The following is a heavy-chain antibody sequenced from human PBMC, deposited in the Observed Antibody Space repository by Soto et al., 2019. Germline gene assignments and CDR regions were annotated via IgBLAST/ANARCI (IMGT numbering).Heavy chain of an antibody. D-gene: IGHD2-15*01. V-gene: IGHV1-69*13. CDR1: GGTFSSYA. J-gene: IGHJ6*02. CDR3: AALDCSGGSCYLGYYYGMDV. Sequence: ASVKVSCKASGGTFSSYAISWVRQAPGQGLEWMGGIIPIFGTANYAQKFQGRVTITADESTSTAYMELSSLRSEDTAVYYCAALDCSGGSCYLGYYYGMDVWGQGTTVTVSS. CDR2: IIPIFGTA.